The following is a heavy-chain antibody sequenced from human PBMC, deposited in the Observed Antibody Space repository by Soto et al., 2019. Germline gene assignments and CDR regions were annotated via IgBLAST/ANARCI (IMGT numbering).Heavy chain of an antibody. V-gene: IGHV4-30-4*01. D-gene: IGHD2-2*01. Sequence: SETLSLTCTVSGGSISSGDYYWSWIRQPPGKGLEWIEYIYYILITYYNPSLKSRVTISVDTSKNQFSLKLSSVTAADTAVYYCARGTELYFSSTSCYAKDTAMVTGPFDYWGQGTLVTVSS. CDR2: IYYILIT. CDR1: GGSISSGDYY. J-gene: IGHJ4*02. CDR3: ARGTELYFSSTSCYAKDTAMVTGPFDY.